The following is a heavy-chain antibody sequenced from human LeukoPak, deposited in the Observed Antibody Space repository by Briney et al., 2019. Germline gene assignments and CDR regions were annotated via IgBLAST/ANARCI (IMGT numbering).Heavy chain of an antibody. Sequence: AGGSLRLSCASSGLDVSSTYMSWIRQAPGKGLEWVSTAFVGGDTYYAASVKGRFTLSKDSSRNTMFLQMHGLRPEDTAVYYCARDQLDHWGQGTLVAVSP. D-gene: IGHD5-24*01. CDR3: ARDQLDH. J-gene: IGHJ4*02. CDR2: AFVGGDT. CDR1: GLDVSSTY. V-gene: IGHV3-53*01.